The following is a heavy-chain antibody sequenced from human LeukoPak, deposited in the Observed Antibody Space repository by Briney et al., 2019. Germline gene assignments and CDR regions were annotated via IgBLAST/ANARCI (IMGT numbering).Heavy chain of an antibody. Sequence: PGGSLRLSCAASGFTFSSYAIHWVRQAPGKGLEWVAVISYDGSNKYYADSAKGRFTISRDNSKNTLYLEMSSLRVEDTAIYYCAKWPEGAMDYFDYWGQGTLVTVSS. V-gene: IGHV3-30-3*02. D-gene: IGHD3-16*01. J-gene: IGHJ4*02. CDR3: AKWPEGAMDYFDY. CDR2: ISYDGSNK. CDR1: GFTFSSYA.